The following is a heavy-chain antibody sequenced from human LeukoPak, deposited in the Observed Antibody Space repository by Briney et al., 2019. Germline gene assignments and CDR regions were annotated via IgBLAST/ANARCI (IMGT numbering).Heavy chain of an antibody. Sequence: PSETLSLTCTVSGGSISSYYWSWIRQPPGKGLEWIGYIHYSGSTNYNPSLKSRVTISVDTSKNQFSLKLSSVTAADTAVYYCARGFRTGQENYDYWGQGTLVTVSS. V-gene: IGHV4-59*01. CDR3: ARGFRTGQENYDY. D-gene: IGHD2/OR15-2a*01. CDR1: GGSISSYY. J-gene: IGHJ4*02. CDR2: IHYSGST.